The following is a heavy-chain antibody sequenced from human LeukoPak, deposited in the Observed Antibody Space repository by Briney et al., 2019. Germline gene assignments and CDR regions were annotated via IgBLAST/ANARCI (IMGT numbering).Heavy chain of an antibody. D-gene: IGHD6-19*01. CDR1: GYTFCNYG. CDR2: TSYNGNT. V-gene: IGHV1-18*04. Sequence: ASVKGSCKASGYTFCNYGISWVRQAPGLGLEWMGWTSYNGNTNYAQKFQDRVTMTTDTSTTTAYMELRSLESDDTAVYYCARHSGSGWQALGYWGQGTLVTVSS. CDR3: ARHSGSGWQALGY. J-gene: IGHJ4*02.